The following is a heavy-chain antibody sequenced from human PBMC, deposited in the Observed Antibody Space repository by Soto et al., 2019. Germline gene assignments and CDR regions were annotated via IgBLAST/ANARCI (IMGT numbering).Heavy chain of an antibody. J-gene: IGHJ4*02. CDR1: GFSLSTSGVG. V-gene: IGHV2-5*02. Sequence: QITLKESGPTLVKPTQTLTLTCTFSGFSLSTSGVGVGWIRQPPGKALEWLALIYWDDDKRYSPSLKSRLTITXNTSKNQVVLTMTNMDPVDTATYYCAHTVHGTVNDYWGQGTLVTVSS. CDR2: IYWDDDK. D-gene: IGHD1-26*01. CDR3: AHTVHGTVNDY.